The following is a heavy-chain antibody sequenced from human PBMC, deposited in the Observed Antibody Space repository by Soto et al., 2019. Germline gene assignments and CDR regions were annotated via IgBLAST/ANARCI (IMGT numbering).Heavy chain of an antibody. D-gene: IGHD2-2*01. CDR1: GFTFINYA. J-gene: IGHJ2*01. V-gene: IGHV3-23*01. Sequence: GGSLRLSCAGSGFTFINYAMNWVRQAPGKGLEWVSSISGGGDAAFFPDSVRGRFTISRDNSQNTVTLQMNSLGVDDTAVYYCARKILGSTSRPNYWYFDLWGRGTLVTVSS. CDR3: ARKILGSTSRPNYWYFDL. CDR2: ISGGGDAA.